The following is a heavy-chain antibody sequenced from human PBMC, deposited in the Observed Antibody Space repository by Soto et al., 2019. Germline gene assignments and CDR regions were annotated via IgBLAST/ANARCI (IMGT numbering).Heavy chain of an antibody. CDR3: SRDVVVGAKALNY. J-gene: IGHJ4*02. Sequence: LRLSCAASGFTFSNYWMTWVRQAPGKGLEWVANIKEDGSEKHHVDSVKGRFTISRDNAKNSLYLQMNSLRVEDTAVYFCSRDVVVGAKALNYWGQGALVTVSS. V-gene: IGHV3-7*01. CDR1: GFTFSNYW. D-gene: IGHD2-15*01. CDR2: IKEDGSEK.